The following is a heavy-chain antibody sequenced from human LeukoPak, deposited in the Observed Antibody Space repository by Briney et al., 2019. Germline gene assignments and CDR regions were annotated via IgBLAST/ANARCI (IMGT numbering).Heavy chain of an antibody. CDR2: IYYSGST. Sequence: TLSLTCTVSGGSISSYYWSWIRQPPGKGLEWIGYIYYSGSTNYNPSLKSRVTISVDTSKNQFSLKLSSVTAADTAVYYCARGEMTGDIIDYWGQGTLVTVSS. J-gene: IGHJ4*02. CDR3: ARGEMTGDIIDY. V-gene: IGHV4-59*01. D-gene: IGHD3-9*01. CDR1: GGSISSYY.